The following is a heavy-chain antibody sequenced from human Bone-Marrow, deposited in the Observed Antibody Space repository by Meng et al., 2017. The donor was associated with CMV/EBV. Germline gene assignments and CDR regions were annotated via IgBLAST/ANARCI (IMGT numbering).Heavy chain of an antibody. CDR1: GFTVSNKY. Sequence: GGSLRLSCAASGFTVSNKYMSWVRQAPGKGLEWVSSISSSSSYIYYADSVKGRFTISRDNSKNTLYLQMNSLRAEDTAVYYCASATYDYVWGSYPFYWGQGTLVTVSS. J-gene: IGHJ4*02. CDR3: ASATYDYVWGSYPFY. CDR2: ISSSSSYI. D-gene: IGHD3-16*02. V-gene: IGHV3-21*04.